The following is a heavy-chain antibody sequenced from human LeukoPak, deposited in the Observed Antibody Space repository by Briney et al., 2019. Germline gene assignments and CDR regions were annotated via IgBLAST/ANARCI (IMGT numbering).Heavy chain of an antibody. D-gene: IGHD2-21*01. CDR2: INPNSGGT. V-gene: IGHV1-2*02. CDR3: ASSNDCFYP. Sequence: SSVKVSCMDSGYTFTGYYMHWLRPAPGQGVEWMGWINPNSGGTNYAQKFQGRVTMTRDTSISTAYMELSRLRSDDTAVYYCASSNDCFYPCGQGTMVTVSS. J-gene: IGHJ3*01. CDR1: GYTFTGYY.